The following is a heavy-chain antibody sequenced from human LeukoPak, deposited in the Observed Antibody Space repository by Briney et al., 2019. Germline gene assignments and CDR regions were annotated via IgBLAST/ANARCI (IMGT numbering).Heavy chain of an antibody. CDR2: IICSGGST. CDR3: AKDYSPGPAYYFDY. V-gene: IGHV3-23*01. J-gene: IGHJ4*02. D-gene: IGHD1-1*01. Sequence: PGRSLRLSCAAAGFTFSSYAMSWVRQAPGKGLEWVSTIICSGGSTHYADSVQGRFTNSRDNSKNPLYLQMNSLRAEDTAVYYCAKDYSPGPAYYFDYWAQGTLVTVSS. CDR1: GFTFSSYA.